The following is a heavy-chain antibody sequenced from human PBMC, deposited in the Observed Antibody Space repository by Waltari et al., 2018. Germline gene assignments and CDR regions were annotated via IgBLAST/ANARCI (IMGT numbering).Heavy chain of an antibody. CDR1: GGTFSSYA. J-gene: IGHJ4*02. Sequence: QVQLVQSGAEVKKPGSSVKVSCKASGGTFSSYAISWVRQAPGQGLEWMGGIIPILGIANYAQKFQGRVTITADESTSTAYMELSSLRSEDTAVYYCARDRGDDYGGNYYFDYWGQGTLVTVSS. CDR2: IIPILGIA. CDR3: ARDRGDDYGGNYYFDY. V-gene: IGHV1-69*10. D-gene: IGHD4-17*01.